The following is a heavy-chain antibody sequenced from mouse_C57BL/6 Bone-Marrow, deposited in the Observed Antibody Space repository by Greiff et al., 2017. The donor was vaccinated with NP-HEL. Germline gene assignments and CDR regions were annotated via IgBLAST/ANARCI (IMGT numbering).Heavy chain of an antibody. J-gene: IGHJ2*01. Sequence: QVQLQQSGPELVKPGASVKISCKASGYAFRSSWMNWVKQRPGKGLEWIGRIYPGDGDTNYNGKFKGKATLTADKSSSTAYMQLSSLTSEDSAVYFCAREGKEDYWGQGTTLTVSS. CDR2: IYPGDGDT. V-gene: IGHV1-82*01. CDR3: AREGKEDY. CDR1: GYAFRSSW.